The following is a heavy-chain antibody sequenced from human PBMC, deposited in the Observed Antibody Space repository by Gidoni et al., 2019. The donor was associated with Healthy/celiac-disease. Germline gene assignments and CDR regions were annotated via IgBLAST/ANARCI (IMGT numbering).Heavy chain of an antibody. V-gene: IGHV3-15*01. J-gene: IGHJ1*01. Sequence: EVQLVEDGGGLEKPQWSVRPSCAEFRSTFTSAARNLGRRAPGEGLEWVGRIQSKADGGTTDYAARVKGRFTISRDDSKNTLYLQMNRLKTEDTAVYYCTTDPFQVLNCGGDCYPEYFQHWGQSTLVTVSS. CDR1: RSTFTSAA. CDR2: IQSKADGGTT. D-gene: IGHD2-21*02. CDR3: TTDPFQVLNCGGDCYPEYFQH.